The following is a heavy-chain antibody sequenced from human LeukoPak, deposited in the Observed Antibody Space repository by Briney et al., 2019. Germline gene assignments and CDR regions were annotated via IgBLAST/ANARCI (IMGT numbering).Heavy chain of an antibody. Sequence: GGSLRLSCAASGFTFSSYGMHWVRQAPGKGLEWVAVISYDGGNKYYADSVKGRFTISRDNSKNTLYLQMNSLRAEDTAVYYCAKDSEWELLWGGHYFDYWGQGTLVTVSS. J-gene: IGHJ4*02. V-gene: IGHV3-30*18. CDR2: ISYDGGNK. CDR1: GFTFSSYG. CDR3: AKDSEWELLWGGHYFDY. D-gene: IGHD1-26*01.